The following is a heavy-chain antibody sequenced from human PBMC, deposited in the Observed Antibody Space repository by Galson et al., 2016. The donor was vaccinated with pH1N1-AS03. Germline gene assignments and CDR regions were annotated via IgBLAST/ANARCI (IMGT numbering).Heavy chain of an antibody. CDR3: LAYGSGTQAYFDY. CDR2: IDPSGGGT. Sequence: SVKVSCKASGYTFTRYYVHWVRQAPGEGLEWMGVIDPSGGGTTYAQKFQDRVNMTRDTSTSSAHTELSSLRFDDTAVYYCLAYGSGTQAYFDYWGQGTPVAVSS. CDR1: GYTFTRYY. J-gene: IGHJ4*02. V-gene: IGHV1-46*01. D-gene: IGHD3-10*01.